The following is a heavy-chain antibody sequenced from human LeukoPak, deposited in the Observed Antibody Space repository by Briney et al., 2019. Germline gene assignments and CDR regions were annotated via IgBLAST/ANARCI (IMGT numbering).Heavy chain of an antibody. D-gene: IGHD3-22*01. Sequence: GGSLRLSCAASGITFSSYEMNWVRQAPGKGLEWVSKIRSSGTIYYADSVKGRFTISRDNAKNSLYLRMNSLRAEDTAVYYCARADSSGYYHPINWGQGTLVTVSS. CDR2: IRSSGTI. V-gene: IGHV3-48*03. CDR3: ARADSSGYYHPIN. J-gene: IGHJ4*02. CDR1: GITFSSYE.